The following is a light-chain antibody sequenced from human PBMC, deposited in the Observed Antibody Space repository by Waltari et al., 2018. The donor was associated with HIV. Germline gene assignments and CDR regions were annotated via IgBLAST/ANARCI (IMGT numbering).Light chain of an antibody. J-gene: IGLJ2*01. CDR3: MLFFRSSYL. Sequence: QAVVTQEPSVTVSPGGTVTLNCTSATGPVNIGHSANWFQQRPGQAPRTLFDSSTRRHSLTTERVSSSLFDYRAALILSTVWPEDEAVYYCMLFFRSSYLFGGGTKVTVL. CDR2: SST. V-gene: IGLV7-43*01. CDR1: TGPVNIGHS.